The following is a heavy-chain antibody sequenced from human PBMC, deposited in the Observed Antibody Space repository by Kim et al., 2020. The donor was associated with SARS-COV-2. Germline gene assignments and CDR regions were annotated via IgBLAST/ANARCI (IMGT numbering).Heavy chain of an antibody. Sequence: GGSLRLSCAASGFTFSSYAMHWVRQAPGKGLEWVAVISYDGSNKYYADSVKGRFTISRDNSKNTLYLQMNSLRAEDTAVYYCARAPLPAAGTKLLQRNGGYFDYWGQGTLVTVSS. CDR3: ARAPLPAAGTKLLQRNGGYFDY. D-gene: IGHD6-13*01. V-gene: IGHV3-30*04. J-gene: IGHJ4*02. CDR1: GFTFSSYA. CDR2: ISYDGSNK.